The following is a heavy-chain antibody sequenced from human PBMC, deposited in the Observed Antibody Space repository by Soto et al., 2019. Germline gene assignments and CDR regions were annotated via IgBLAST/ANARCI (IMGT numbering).Heavy chain of an antibody. CDR1: GGSIISYY. CDR3: ASGGRSYCSGGSCYDLFDY. J-gene: IGHJ4*02. D-gene: IGHD2-15*01. CDR2: IYYSGST. Sequence: SETLSLTCTVSGGSIISYYWSWIRQPPGKGLEWIGYIYYSGSTNYNPSLKSRVTISVDTSKNQFSLKLSSVTAADTAVYYCASGGRSYCSGGSCYDLFDYWGQGTPVTVSS. V-gene: IGHV4-59*01.